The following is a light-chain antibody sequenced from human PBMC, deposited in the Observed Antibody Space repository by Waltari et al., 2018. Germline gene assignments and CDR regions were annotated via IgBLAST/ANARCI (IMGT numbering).Light chain of an antibody. CDR1: QSVSSY. V-gene: IGKV3-11*01. CDR2: DAS. Sequence: EIVLTQSPATLSLSPGVRATLPCRASQSVSSYLAWYQQKPGQAPRLLIYDASNRATGIPARFSGSGSGTDFTLTISSLEPEDFAVYYCQQRSNWPLTFGGGTKVEIK. J-gene: IGKJ4*01. CDR3: QQRSNWPLT.